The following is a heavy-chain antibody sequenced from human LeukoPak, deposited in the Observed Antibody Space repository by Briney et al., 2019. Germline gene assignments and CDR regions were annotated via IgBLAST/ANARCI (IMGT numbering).Heavy chain of an antibody. J-gene: IGHJ4*02. Sequence: GGSLRLSCIVSTFTNNNFAMSWVRQVPGKGLEWVAHISGSGGSSYYADSVKGRFTISRDNSNNTIHLQVNSLRAEDTAVYYCAKDRSHDYGDYGSFDYWGQGTLVTVSS. CDR3: AKDRSHDYGDYGSFDY. CDR1: TFTNNNFA. CDR2: ISGSGGSS. V-gene: IGHV3-23*01. D-gene: IGHD4-17*01.